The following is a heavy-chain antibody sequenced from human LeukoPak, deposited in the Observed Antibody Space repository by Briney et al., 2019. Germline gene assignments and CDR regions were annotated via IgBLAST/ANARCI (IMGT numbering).Heavy chain of an antibody. CDR2: INHSGGT. Sequence: SETLSLTCAVYGGSFSGYYWSWIRQPPGKGLEWIGEINHSGGTKYNPSLKSRVIISTDTSKNQFSLKLSSVTAADTAVYYCARAGDSSGYGEYWGQGTLVTVSS. CDR3: ARAGDSSGYGEY. CDR1: GGSFSGYY. D-gene: IGHD3-22*01. V-gene: IGHV4-34*01. J-gene: IGHJ4*02.